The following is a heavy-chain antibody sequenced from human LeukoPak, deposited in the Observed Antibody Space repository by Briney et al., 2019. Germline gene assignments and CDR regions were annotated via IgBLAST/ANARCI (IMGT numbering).Heavy chain of an antibody. V-gene: IGHV1-2*02. J-gene: IGHJ3*02. CDR1: GYTFTGYY. CDR3: AREKKFRRYYYDSSNAFDT. CDR2: INPNSGGS. D-gene: IGHD3-22*01. Sequence: ASVKVSCKASGYTFTGYYMHWVRQAPGQGLEWMGWINPNSGGSNYAQKFQGRVTMTRDKSISTAYMELSRLRSDDTAVYYCAREKKFRRYYYDSSNAFDTWGQGTMVTVSS.